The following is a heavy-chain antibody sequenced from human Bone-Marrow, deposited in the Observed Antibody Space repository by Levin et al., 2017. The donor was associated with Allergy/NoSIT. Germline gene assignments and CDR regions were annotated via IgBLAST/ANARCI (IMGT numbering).Heavy chain of an antibody. CDR3: ARVAPYISDSTLGYFDY. D-gene: IGHD3-22*01. Sequence: PSETLSLTCAVSGGSISSSNWWSWVRQPPGKGLEWIGEIYHSGSTNYNPSLKSRVTISVDKSKNQFSLKLSSVTAADTAVYYCARVAPYISDSTLGYFDYWGQGTLVTVSS. CDR1: GGSISSSNW. V-gene: IGHV4-4*02. J-gene: IGHJ4*02. CDR2: IYHSGST.